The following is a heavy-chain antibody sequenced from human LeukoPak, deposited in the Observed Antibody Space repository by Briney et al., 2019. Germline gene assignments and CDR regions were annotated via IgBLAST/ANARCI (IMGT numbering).Heavy chain of an antibody. J-gene: IGHJ6*03. V-gene: IGHV4-4*07. CDR3: ARDRVGSSSDYMDV. Sequence: SETLSLTCTVSGGSISSYYWSWIRQPAGKGLEWIGRIYNSGSTNYNPSLKSRVTMSVDTSKNQFSLKLSSVTAADMAVYYCARDRVGSSSDYMDVWGKGTTVTVSS. CDR2: IYNSGST. D-gene: IGHD6-6*01. CDR1: GGSISSYY.